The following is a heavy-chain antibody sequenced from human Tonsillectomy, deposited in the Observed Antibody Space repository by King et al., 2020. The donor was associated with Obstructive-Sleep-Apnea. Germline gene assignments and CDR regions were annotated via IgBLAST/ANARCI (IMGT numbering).Heavy chain of an antibody. Sequence: VQLQESGPGLLKPSETLSLTCNVSAGSISSSNYYWAWIRQPPGKGLEWIGSIYDSGSTYYNPSLKRRVTISVDTSQNLFSLNLRSVTATDTAIYFCARLPWLVVADDYWGQGTLVTVSS. CDR1: AGSISSSNYY. CDR3: ARLPWLVVADDY. CDR2: IYDSGST. J-gene: IGHJ4*02. V-gene: IGHV4-39*01. D-gene: IGHD2-15*01.